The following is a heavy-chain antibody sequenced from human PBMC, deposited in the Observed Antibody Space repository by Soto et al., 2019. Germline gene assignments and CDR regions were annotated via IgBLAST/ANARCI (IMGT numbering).Heavy chain of an antibody. CDR2: ITGRGDST. J-gene: IGHJ5*02. Sequence: GGSLRLSCAASGFPFSDHAMHWVRQTPGKVLEWVSAITGRGDSTYYADSVKGRFTISRDNSKSTLYLQMMSLRAEDTAVYYCAKDLYVQPPSGWFDPWGQGTVVTVS. D-gene: IGHD1-26*01. CDR1: GFPFSDHA. CDR3: AKDLYVQPPSGWFDP. V-gene: IGHV3-23*01.